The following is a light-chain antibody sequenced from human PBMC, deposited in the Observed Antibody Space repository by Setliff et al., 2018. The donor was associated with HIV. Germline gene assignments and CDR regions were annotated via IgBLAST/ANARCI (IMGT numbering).Light chain of an antibody. CDR2: HVN. Sequence: QSALAQPASVSGSPGQSITISCTGTRSDVGGYNYVSWYQQHPGKAPKLMIYHVNKRPSGFSHRFSGSKSGNTASLTISGLQAEDEADYYCNSYTTSTFDVVFGGGTKATVL. J-gene: IGLJ2*01. V-gene: IGLV2-14*01. CDR1: RSDVGGYNY. CDR3: NSYTTSTFDVV.